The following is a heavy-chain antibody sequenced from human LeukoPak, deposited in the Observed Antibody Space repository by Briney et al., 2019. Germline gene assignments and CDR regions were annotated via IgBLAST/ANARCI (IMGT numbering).Heavy chain of an antibody. CDR2: IKQDGSEK. CDR1: GFTFSSYW. D-gene: IGHD3-9*01. Sequence: SGGSLRLSCAASGFTFSSYWMSWVRQAPGKGLEWVANIKQDGSEKYYVDSVKGRFTISRDKSNNTLYLQMNSLRAEDTAMYYCARGDDILDFFDFWGQGTLVTVSS. V-gene: IGHV3-7*03. CDR3: ARGDDILDFFDF. J-gene: IGHJ4*02.